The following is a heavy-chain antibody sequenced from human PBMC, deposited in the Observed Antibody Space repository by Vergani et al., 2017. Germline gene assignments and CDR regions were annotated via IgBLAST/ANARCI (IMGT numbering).Heavy chain of an antibody. V-gene: IGHV3-23*04. Sequence: EVQLVETGGGLIQPGGSLRLSCAASGFTVSSNYMSWVRQAPGKGLEWVSAISGSGGSTYYADSVKGRFTISRDNSKNTLYLQMNSLRAEDTAVYYCAKATAMAPCFDYWGQGTLVTVSS. D-gene: IGHD5-18*01. J-gene: IGHJ4*02. CDR1: GFTVSSNY. CDR2: ISGSGGST. CDR3: AKATAMAPCFDY.